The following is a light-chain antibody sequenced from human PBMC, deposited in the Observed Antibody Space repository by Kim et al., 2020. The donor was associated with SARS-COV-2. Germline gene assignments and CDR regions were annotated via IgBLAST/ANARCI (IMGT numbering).Light chain of an antibody. CDR2: QDS. V-gene: IGLV3-1*01. Sequence: SYELTQPPSVSVSPGQTASITCSGDKLGDQYACWYQQKPGQSPVLLIYQDSKRPSGIPERFSGSNSGNPATLTISGTQAMDEADYYCQAWDSSTVVFGGG. J-gene: IGLJ3*02. CDR1: KLGDQY. CDR3: QAWDSSTVV.